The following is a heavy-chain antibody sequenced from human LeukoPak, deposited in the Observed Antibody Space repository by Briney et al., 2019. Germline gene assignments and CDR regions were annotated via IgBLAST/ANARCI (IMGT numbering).Heavy chain of an antibody. J-gene: IGHJ5*02. CDR3: AKDGATTWFGEAT. V-gene: IGHV3-30*18. Sequence: GRSLRLPCAASGFTFSSSGMQWVRQAPGKGLEWVALISPDGRDKYYGDSVKGRFTISRDNSKNTLYLQMNSPRAEDTAVYYCAKDGATTWFGEATWGQGTPVTVSS. CDR2: ISPDGRDK. CDR1: GFTFSSSG. D-gene: IGHD3-10*01.